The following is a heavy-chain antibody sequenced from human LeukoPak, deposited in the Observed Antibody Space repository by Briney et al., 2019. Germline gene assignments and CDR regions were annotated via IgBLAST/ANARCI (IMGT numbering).Heavy chain of an antibody. CDR1: GYTFTGYY. J-gene: IGHJ4*02. D-gene: IGHD3-22*01. V-gene: IGHV1-2*02. Sequence: ASVKVSCKASGYTFTGYYMHWVRQAPGQGLEWMGWINPNSGGTNYAQKFQGRVTMTRDTFISTGYMELSRLRSDDTAVYYCARDLGYDSSGYWYWGQGTLVTVSS. CDR3: ARDLGYDSSGYWY. CDR2: INPNSGGT.